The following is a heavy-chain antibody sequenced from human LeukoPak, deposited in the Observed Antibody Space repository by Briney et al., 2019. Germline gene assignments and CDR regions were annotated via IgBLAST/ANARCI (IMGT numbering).Heavy chain of an antibody. CDR2: INPDGNKK. V-gene: IGHV3-7*01. Sequence: GGSLRLSCAVSGLTFSSSWMDWARQAPAKGLEWVASINPDGNKKYSADSVKGRFTISRDNAENSLYLQMNRLRVEDTTFYYCARDLAYSRLDYWGQGMLVTVSS. CDR3: ARDLAYSRLDY. D-gene: IGHD5-18*01. CDR1: GLTFSSSW. J-gene: IGHJ4*02.